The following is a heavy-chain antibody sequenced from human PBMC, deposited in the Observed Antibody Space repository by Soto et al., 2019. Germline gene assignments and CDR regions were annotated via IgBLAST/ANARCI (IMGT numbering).Heavy chain of an antibody. J-gene: IGHJ4*02. CDR3: AKSVYNWNDGFFDY. CDR1: GFTFSSYG. CDR2: ISYDGNNK. V-gene: IGHV3-30*18. D-gene: IGHD1-1*01. Sequence: WGSLRLSCGASGFTFSSYGMHWVRQAPGKGLEWVAVISYDGNNKYYADSVKGRFTISRDNSKNTLYLQMNSLRAEDTAVYYCAKSVYNWNDGFFDYWGQGTLVTVSS.